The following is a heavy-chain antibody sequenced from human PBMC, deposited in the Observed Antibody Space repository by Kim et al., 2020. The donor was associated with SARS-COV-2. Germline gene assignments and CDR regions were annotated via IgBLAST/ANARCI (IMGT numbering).Heavy chain of an antibody. V-gene: IGHV3-30*04. J-gene: IGHJ3*02. CDR3: ARESERITIFGVASDAFDI. CDR1: GFTFSSYA. D-gene: IGHD3-3*01. Sequence: GGSLRLSCAASGFTFSSYAMHWVRQAPGKGLEWVAVISYDGSNKYYADSVKGRFTISRDNSKNTLYLQMNSLRAEDTAVYYCARESERITIFGVASDAFDIWGQGTMVTVSS. CDR2: ISYDGSNK.